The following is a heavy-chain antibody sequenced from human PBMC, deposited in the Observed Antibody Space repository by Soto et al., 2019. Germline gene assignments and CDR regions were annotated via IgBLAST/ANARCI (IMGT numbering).Heavy chain of an antibody. CDR2: ISSSSTYI. D-gene: IGHD3-22*01. J-gene: IGHJ4*02. CDR1: GFTFSSHS. V-gene: IGHV3-21*01. Sequence: EVQLVESGGGLVKPGGSLRLSCAASGFTFSSHSMNWVRQAPGKGLEWVSSISSSSTYIYYADSVKGRITISRDNAKNSLYQQMNRLRAEDTAVYYCASHPSDTGGYWYYFDYWGQGTLVTVSS. CDR3: ASHPSDTGGYWYYFDY.